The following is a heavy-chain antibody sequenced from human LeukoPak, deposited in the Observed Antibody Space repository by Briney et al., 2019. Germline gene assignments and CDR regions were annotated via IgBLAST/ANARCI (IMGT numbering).Heavy chain of an antibody. CDR1: GGSISSSSYY. V-gene: IGHV4-39*07. CDR3: ARTGYYYDSGGNYYYMDV. J-gene: IGHJ6*03. CDR2: IYYSGST. Sequence: SETLSLTCTVSGGSISSSSYYWGWIRQPPGKGLEWIGSIYYSGSTYYNPSLESRVAISVDTSKNQFSLKLSSVTAADTAVYYCARTGYYYDSGGNYYYMDVWGKGTTVTVSS. D-gene: IGHD3-22*01.